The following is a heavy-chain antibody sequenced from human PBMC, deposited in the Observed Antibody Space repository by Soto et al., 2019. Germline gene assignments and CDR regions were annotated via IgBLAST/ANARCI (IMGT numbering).Heavy chain of an antibody. Sequence: GASVKVSCKASGYTFTSYYMHWVRQAPGQGLEWMGMINPNSGSTNYAQKLQGRVTMTTDTSTSTAYMELRSLRSDDTAVYYCARVDVGYCSSTSCSFYYYGMDVWGQGTTVTVSS. D-gene: IGHD2-2*03. J-gene: IGHJ6*02. CDR2: INPNSGST. V-gene: IGHV1-46*01. CDR1: GYTFTSYY. CDR3: ARVDVGYCSSTSCSFYYYGMDV.